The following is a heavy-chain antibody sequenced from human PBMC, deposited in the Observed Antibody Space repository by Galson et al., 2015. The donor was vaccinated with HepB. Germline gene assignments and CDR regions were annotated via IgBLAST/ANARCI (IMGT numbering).Heavy chain of an antibody. CDR1: GFTFSSYA. V-gene: IGHV3-23*01. CDR3: AGNKPRKTRTAEGGYFDY. D-gene: IGHD1-14*01. Sequence: SLRLSCAASGFTFSSYAMSWVRQAPGKGLEWVSAIGSDGSSTFYADSVKGRSTISRDKSGNTLYLQMNRLRAEDTAVYYCAGNKPRKTRTAEGGYFDYWGQGTLVTVSS. CDR2: IGSDGSST. J-gene: IGHJ4*02.